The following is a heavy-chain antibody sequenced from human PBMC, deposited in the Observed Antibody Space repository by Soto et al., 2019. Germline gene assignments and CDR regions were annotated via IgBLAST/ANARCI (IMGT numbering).Heavy chain of an antibody. CDR1: GGSISSYY. CDR3: SRVGTQDYYGSGSYYNGFDY. D-gene: IGHD3-10*01. CDR2: IYYSGST. Sequence: SETLSLTCTVSGGSISSYYWSWIRQPPGKGLEWIGYIYYSGSTNYNPSLKSRATISVDTSKNQFSLKLSSVTAADTAVYYCSRVGTQDYYGSGSYYNGFDYWGQGTLVTVSS. V-gene: IGHV4-59*01. J-gene: IGHJ4*02.